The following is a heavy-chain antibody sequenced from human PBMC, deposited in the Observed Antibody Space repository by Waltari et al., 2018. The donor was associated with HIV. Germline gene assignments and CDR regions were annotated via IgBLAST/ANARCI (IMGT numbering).Heavy chain of an antibody. CDR2: IYPNSGDT. CDR1: GYTFTDYY. V-gene: IGHV1-2*02. J-gene: IGHJ3*02. Sequence: QVQLVQSGAEVRKPGASVMVSCKTSGYTFTDYYIHWVRQAPGQGPEWMGWIYPNSGDTHFAEKFQGRVTLTRDTSIRTAYVEVSNLRSDDTAVYYCARQMTFYDALDIWGQGTMVSVSS. CDR3: ARQMTFYDALDI.